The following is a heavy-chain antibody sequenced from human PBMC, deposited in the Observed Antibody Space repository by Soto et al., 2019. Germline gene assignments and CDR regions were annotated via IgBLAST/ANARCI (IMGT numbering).Heavy chain of an antibody. D-gene: IGHD4-4*01. CDR2: IGTAGDT. J-gene: IGHJ6*03. CDR1: GFTFSSYD. CDR3: ARGKGVYTPTNPYYMDV. Sequence: GGSLRLSCAASGFTFSSYDMHWVRQATGKGLEWVSAIGTAGDTYYPGSVKGRFTISRENAKNSLYLQMNSLRAGDTAVYYCARGKGVYTPTNPYYMDVWGKGTTVTVSS. V-gene: IGHV3-13*01.